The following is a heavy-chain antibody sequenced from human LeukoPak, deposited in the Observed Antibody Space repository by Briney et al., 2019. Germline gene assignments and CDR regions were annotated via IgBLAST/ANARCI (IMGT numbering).Heavy chain of an antibody. V-gene: IGHV4-34*01. D-gene: IGHD1-1*01. Sequence: SETLSLTCAVYGGSFSGYYWSWIRQPPGKGLEWIGETNHSGSTNYNPSLKSRVTISVDTSKNQFSLKLSSVTAAGTAVYYCATAGNWNDSDYYYYYGMDVWGQGTTVTVSS. CDR2: TNHSGST. CDR3: ATAGNWNDSDYYYYYGMDV. J-gene: IGHJ6*02. CDR1: GGSFSGYY.